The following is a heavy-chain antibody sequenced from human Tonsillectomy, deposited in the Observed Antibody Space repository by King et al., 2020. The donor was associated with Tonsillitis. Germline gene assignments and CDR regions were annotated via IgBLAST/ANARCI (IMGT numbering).Heavy chain of an antibody. V-gene: IGHV3-30*02. Sequence: HVQLVQSGGGVVQPGGSLRLSCGASGFTFSSYAMHWVRQAPGKGLEWVAFISYDGNIKYYADSVKGRFTISRDNSKNTLYVQMNSLKPEDTAVFYCAKEDYSGCPLESWGQGTPVTVSS. J-gene: IGHJ5*02. CDR2: ISYDGNIK. D-gene: IGHD6-19*01. CDR1: GFTFSSYA. CDR3: AKEDYSGCPLES.